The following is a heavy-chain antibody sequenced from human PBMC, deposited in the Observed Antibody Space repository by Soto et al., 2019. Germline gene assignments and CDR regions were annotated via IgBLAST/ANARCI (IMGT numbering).Heavy chain of an antibody. CDR3: ARDRGPSSGYYPYWFDP. CDR1: GGTFSSYA. D-gene: IGHD3-22*01. CDR2: IIPIFGRA. V-gene: IGHV1-69*12. Sequence: QVQLVQSGAEVKKPGSSVKVSCKASGGTFSSYAISWVRQAPGQGLEWMGEIIPIFGRANYAQKFQGRVTLTADDSTRTAYMELSSMRSEDTAVYYCARDRGPSSGYYPYWFDPWGQGTLVTVSS. J-gene: IGHJ5*02.